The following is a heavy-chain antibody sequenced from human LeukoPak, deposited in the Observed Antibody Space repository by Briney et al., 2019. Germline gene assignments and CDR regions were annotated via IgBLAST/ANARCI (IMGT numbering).Heavy chain of an antibody. CDR1: GHTFTGYY. V-gene: IGHV1-2*02. CDR2: INPNSGGT. Sequence: ASVKVSCKASGHTFTGYYTHWVRQAPGQGLEWMGWINPNSGGTNYAQKFQGRVTMTRDTSISTAYMELSRLRSDDTAVYYCAREVKQGLAFDYWGQGTLVTVSS. J-gene: IGHJ4*02. D-gene: IGHD3/OR15-3a*01. CDR3: AREVKQGLAFDY.